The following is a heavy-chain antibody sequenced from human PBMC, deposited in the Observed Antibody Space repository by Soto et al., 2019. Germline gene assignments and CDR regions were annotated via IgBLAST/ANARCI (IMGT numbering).Heavy chain of an antibody. CDR3: ASVKLELSGLSDS. J-gene: IGHJ4*02. CDR1: GFRFSSYS. D-gene: IGHD1-7*01. CDR2: IDTSSFYI. V-gene: IGHV3-21*01. Sequence: PGGSLRLSCAASGFRFSSYSMNWVRQAPGKGLEWVSSIDTSSFYIYYATSVKGRFTISRDNANSSLYLQMNSLRAEDTAVYYCASVKLELSGLSDSWGQGTLVTVSS.